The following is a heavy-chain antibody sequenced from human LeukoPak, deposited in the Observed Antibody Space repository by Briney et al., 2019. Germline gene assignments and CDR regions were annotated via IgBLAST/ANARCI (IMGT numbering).Heavy chain of an antibody. CDR2: IHTSGRL. CDR3: SRGLDSRKLGY. J-gene: IGHJ4*02. V-gene: IGHV4-31*03. CDR1: GASLSSGDQY. D-gene: IGHD3-22*01. Sequence: SQTLSLTCTVSGASLSSGDQYWNRIRQSPGKGLEWIGSIHTSGRLYNNPSLESRVTISIDTSKNPFSLNLNSGTAADTAVYFCSRGLDSRKLGYWGQGTLVTVSS.